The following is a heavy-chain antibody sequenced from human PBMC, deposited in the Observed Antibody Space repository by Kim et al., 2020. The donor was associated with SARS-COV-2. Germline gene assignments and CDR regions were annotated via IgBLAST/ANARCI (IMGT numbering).Heavy chain of an antibody. D-gene: IGHD1-26*01. Sequence: GGSLRLSCAASGFTVSSNYMSWVRQAPGKGLEWVSVIYSGGSTYYADSVKGRFTISRDNSKNTLYLQMNSLRAEDTAVYYCARDSELRGSFNAFDIWGQGTMVTVSS. V-gene: IGHV3-53*01. CDR2: IYSGGST. CDR3: ARDSELRGSFNAFDI. CDR1: GFTVSSNY. J-gene: IGHJ3*02.